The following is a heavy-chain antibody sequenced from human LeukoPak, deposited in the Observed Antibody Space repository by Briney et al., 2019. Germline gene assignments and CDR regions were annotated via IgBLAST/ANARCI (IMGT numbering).Heavy chain of an antibody. J-gene: IGHJ6*03. D-gene: IGHD3-10*01. CDR2: INTNTGNP. Sequence: ASVKVSCKASGYTFTSYAMNWVRQAPGQGLEWMGWINTNTGNPTYAQGFTGRFVFSLDTSVSTAYLQISSLKAEDTAVYYCARKTKLWFGEYPYYYYYMDVWGKGTTVTVSS. CDR1: GYTFTSYA. CDR3: ARKTKLWFGEYPYYYYYMDV. V-gene: IGHV7-4-1*02.